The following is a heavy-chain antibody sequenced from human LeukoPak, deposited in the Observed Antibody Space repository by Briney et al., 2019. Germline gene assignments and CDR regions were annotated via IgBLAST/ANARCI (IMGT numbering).Heavy chain of an antibody. J-gene: IGHJ4*02. D-gene: IGHD6-13*01. Sequence: GGSPRLSCAASGFTVSSNYMSWVRQAPGKGLEWVSVIYSGGSTYYADSVKGRFTISRHNSKNTLYLQMNSLRAEDTAVYYCARGPKGIAAAGTLGWEYWGQGT. CDR3: ARGPKGIAAAGTLGWEY. CDR1: GFTVSSNY. CDR2: IYSGGST. V-gene: IGHV3-53*04.